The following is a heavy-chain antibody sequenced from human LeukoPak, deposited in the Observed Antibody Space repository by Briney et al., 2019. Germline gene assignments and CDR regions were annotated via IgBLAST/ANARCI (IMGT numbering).Heavy chain of an antibody. CDR1: GFTFSSYS. Sequence: GGSLRLSCAASGFTFSSYSMNWVRQAPGKGLEWVSSISSSSSYIYYADSVKGRFTISRDNAKNSLYLQMNSLRAEDTAVYYCARDGADWSYVLYNWFDPWGQGTLVTVSS. D-gene: IGHD1-7*01. CDR3: ARDGADWSYVLYNWFDP. V-gene: IGHV3-21*01. CDR2: ISSSSSYI. J-gene: IGHJ5*02.